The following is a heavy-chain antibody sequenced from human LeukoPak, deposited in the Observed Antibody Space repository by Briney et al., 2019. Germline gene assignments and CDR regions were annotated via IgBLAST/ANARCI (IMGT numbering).Heavy chain of an antibody. D-gene: IGHD3-10*01. CDR1: GGSISSYY. Sequence: PSETLSLTCTVSGGSISSYYWGWVRQPPGKGLEWIGNIFYSGSTYYSPSLKSRVTISLDTSRNQFSLKLNSVTAADTAVYYCAKSNGYGLVDIWGQGTMVTVSS. J-gene: IGHJ3*02. CDR3: AKSNGYGLVDI. V-gene: IGHV4-39*07. CDR2: IFYSGST.